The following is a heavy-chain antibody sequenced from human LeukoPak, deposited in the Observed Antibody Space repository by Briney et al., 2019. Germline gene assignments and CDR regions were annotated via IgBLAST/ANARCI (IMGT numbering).Heavy chain of an antibody. CDR1: GFTFSSYA. CDR3: AKDLGPLAGSD. J-gene: IGHJ4*02. Sequence: GGSLRLSCAASGFTFSSYAMSWVRQAPGKGLEWVSAISGSGGSTYYADSVKGRFTISRDNSKNTLYLQINSLRAEDPAVYYCAKDLGPLAGSDWGQGTLVTVSS. V-gene: IGHV3-23*01. CDR2: ISGSGGST. D-gene: IGHD3-10*01.